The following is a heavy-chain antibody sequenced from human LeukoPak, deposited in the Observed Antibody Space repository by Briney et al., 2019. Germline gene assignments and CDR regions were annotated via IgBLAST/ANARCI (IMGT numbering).Heavy chain of an antibody. CDR3: AKSSIFYDSSGYYVGEKYYFDY. Sequence: PGGSLRLSCAASGFTFSSYAMSWVRQAPGKGLEWVSAISASGATTYYADSVQGRFTISRDNSKNTLYLQMNSPRAEDTAVYYCAKSSIFYDSSGYYVGEKYYFDYWGQGTLVTVSS. J-gene: IGHJ4*02. V-gene: IGHV3-23*01. CDR1: GFTFSSYA. CDR2: ISASGATT. D-gene: IGHD3-22*01.